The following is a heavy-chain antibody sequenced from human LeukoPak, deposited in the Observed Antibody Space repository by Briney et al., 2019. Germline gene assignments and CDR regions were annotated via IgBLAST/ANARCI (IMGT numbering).Heavy chain of an antibody. CDR2: ISGSGSST. J-gene: IGHJ4*02. V-gene: IGHV3-23*01. CDR3: ARASPIDSPDSYGPPD. D-gene: IGHD5-18*01. Sequence: PGGSLRLSCAASGFTFSSYAMSWVRQAPGKGLEWVSAISGSGSSTYYADSVKGRFTISRDNAKNSLYLQMNSLRAEDTAAYYCARASPIDSPDSYGPPDWGQGTLVTVSS. CDR1: GFTFSSYA.